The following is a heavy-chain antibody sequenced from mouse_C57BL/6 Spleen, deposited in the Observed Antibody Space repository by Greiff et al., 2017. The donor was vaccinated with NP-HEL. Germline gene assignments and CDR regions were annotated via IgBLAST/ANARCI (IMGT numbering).Heavy chain of an antibody. J-gene: IGHJ2*01. V-gene: IGHV7-3*01. D-gene: IGHD2-4*01. CDR1: GFTFTDYY. CDR2: IRNKANGYTT. CDR3: ARSNEYDTGLFDY. Sequence: EVQLVESGGGLVQPGGSLSLSCAASGFTFTDYYMSWVRQPPGKALEWLGFIRNKANGYTTEYSASVKGRFTISRDNSQSILYLQMNALRAEDSATYYWARSNEYDTGLFDYWGQGTTLTVSS.